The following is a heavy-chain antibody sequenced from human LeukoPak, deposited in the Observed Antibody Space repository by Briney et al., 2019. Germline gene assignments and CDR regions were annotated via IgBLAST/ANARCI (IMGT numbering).Heavy chain of an antibody. D-gene: IGHD3-3*01. V-gene: IGHV3-30*02. J-gene: IGHJ3*02. CDR2: IRYDGSNK. CDR3: ARDGLITIFGVVRGLDAFDI. Sequence: GGSLRLSCAASGFTFSSYGMHWVRQAPGKGLEWVAFIRYDGSNKYYADSVKGRFTISRDNSKNTLYLQMNSLRAEDTAVYYCARDGLITIFGVVRGLDAFDIWGQGTMVTVSS. CDR1: GFTFSSYG.